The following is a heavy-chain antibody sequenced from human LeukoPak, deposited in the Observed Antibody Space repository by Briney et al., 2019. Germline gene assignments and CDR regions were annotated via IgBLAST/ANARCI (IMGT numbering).Heavy chain of an antibody. V-gene: IGHV4-31*03. CDR3: ARGISRYSDAFAI. Sequence: SETLSLTCTVSGGSISSGGYYWSWVRQHPGKGLEWIVYIYYSGSTYYNPSLKSRVTISVDTSKNQFSLKLSSVTAADTAVYYCARGISRYSDAFAIWGQGTMVTVSS. D-gene: IGHD1-1*01. CDR2: IYYSGST. CDR1: GGSISSGGYY. J-gene: IGHJ3*02.